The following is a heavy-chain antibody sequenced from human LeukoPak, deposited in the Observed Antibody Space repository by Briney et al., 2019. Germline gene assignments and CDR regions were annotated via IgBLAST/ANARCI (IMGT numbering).Heavy chain of an antibody. CDR1: GFTFSDCY. V-gene: IGHV3-11*01. D-gene: IGHD3-22*01. Sequence: GGSLRLFCAASGFTFSDCYMSWIRQAPGKGLEWVSYICDSCRTIYYADSVKGRFTIYSNNGKNSVYLQTNNLTAKDTAVHYCARVRLGDYDNSGYYNKWGQGKLVTVSS. J-gene: IGHJ4*02. CDR2: ICDSCRTI. CDR3: ARVRLGDYDNSGYYNK.